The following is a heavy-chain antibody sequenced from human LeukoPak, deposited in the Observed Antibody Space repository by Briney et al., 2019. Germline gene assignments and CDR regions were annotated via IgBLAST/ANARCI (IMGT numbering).Heavy chain of an antibody. V-gene: IGHV3-48*01. Sequence: GGSLRLSFAASGITFSSYSMNWVRQAPGKGLEWISYLSSDNYTIYYADSVKGRFIISRDNAKDSLYLQMNSLRAEDTAVYYCARVATDGGGFDPWGQGTLVTVSS. CDR2: LSSDNYTI. CDR3: ARVATDGGGFDP. CDR1: GITFSSYS. J-gene: IGHJ5*02. D-gene: IGHD3-16*01.